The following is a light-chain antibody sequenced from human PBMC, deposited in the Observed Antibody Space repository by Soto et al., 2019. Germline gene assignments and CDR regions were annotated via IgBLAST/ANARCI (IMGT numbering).Light chain of an antibody. J-gene: IGKJ4*01. CDR2: AAS. CDR3: QQSYSTPLT. V-gene: IGKV1-39*01. Sequence: DIQMTQPPSSLSASVGDRVTITCRASQRISSYLNWYQQKPGKAPKLLIYAASSLQSGVPARFSGSGSGTDFTLTISSLQPEDFATYDCQQSYSTPLTFGGGTKVVIK. CDR1: QRISSY.